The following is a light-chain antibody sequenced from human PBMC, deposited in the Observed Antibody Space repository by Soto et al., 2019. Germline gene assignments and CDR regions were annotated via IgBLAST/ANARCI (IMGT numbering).Light chain of an antibody. CDR3: QQYYTTPWT. Sequence: DIVMTQSPDSLSVSLGGRSTINCKSSHIVLYSSNNKNYLAWYQQKPGQPPKLLIYWASTRESGVPDRFSGSGSGTDFTLTISSLQAEDVAVYYCQQYYTTPWTFGQGTKVDIK. J-gene: IGKJ1*01. CDR2: WAS. V-gene: IGKV4-1*01. CDR1: HIVLYSSNNKNY.